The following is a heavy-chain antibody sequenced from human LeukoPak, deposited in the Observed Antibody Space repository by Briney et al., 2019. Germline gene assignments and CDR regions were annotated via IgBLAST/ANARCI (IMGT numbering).Heavy chain of an antibody. CDR1: GGPISSSYW. Sequence: SETLSLTCAVSGGPISSSYWLSWVRQPPGKGLEWIGKIHYSGSTNYNPSLRSRVTISVDTSKNHFSLNLSSVTAADTAVYYCARGGDYDSEFDYWGQGTLVTVSS. CDR2: IHYSGST. V-gene: IGHV4-4*02. CDR3: ARGGDYDSEFDY. D-gene: IGHD3-16*01. J-gene: IGHJ4*02.